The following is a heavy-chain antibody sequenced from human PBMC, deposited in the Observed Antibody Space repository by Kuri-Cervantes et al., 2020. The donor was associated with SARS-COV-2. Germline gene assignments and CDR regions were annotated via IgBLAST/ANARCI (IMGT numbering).Heavy chain of an antibody. D-gene: IGHD2-2*01. CDR2: ISAYNGNT. CDR1: GYTSTSYG. CDR3: ARSLVVPAANWFDP. V-gene: IGHV1-18*01. Sequence: ASVKVSCKASGYTSTSYGISWVRQAPGQGLEWMGWISAYNGNTNYAQKLQGRVTMTTDTSTSTAYMELRSLRSDDTAVYYCARSLVVPAANWFDPWGQGTLVTVSS. J-gene: IGHJ5*02.